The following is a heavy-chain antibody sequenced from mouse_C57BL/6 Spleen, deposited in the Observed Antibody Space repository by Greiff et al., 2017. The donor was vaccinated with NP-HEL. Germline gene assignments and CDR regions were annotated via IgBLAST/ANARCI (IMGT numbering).Heavy chain of an antibody. CDR1: GFNITDYY. CDR2: IDPEDGET. D-gene: IGHD1-1*01. J-gene: IGHJ3*01. Sequence: VHVKQSGAELVKPGASVKLSCTASGFNITDYYMHWVKQRPEQGLEWIGRIDPEDGETKYAPNFQGKATITADTSSNTAYLQLSSMTTEDTAVYDCARGYYGRGPWFAYWGQGTLVTVSA. CDR3: ARGYYGRGPWFAY. V-gene: IGHV14-2*01.